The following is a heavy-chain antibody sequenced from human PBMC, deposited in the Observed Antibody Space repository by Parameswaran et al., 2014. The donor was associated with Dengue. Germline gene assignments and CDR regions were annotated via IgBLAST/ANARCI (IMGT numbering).Heavy chain of an antibody. V-gene: IGHV4-59*08. J-gene: IGHJ4*02. CDR2: IYYSGST. Sequence: WIRQPPGKGLEWIGYIYYSGSTNYNPSLKSRVTISVDTSKNQFSLKLSSVTAADTAVYYCAQGFFTPFDYWGQGTLVTVSS. CDR3: AQGFFTPFDY.